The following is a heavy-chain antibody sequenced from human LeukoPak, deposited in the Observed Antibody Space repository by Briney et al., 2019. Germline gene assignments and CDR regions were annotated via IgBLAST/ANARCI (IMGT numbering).Heavy chain of an antibody. Sequence: PGGSLRLSCAASGFTFSSCGMHWVRQAPGKGLEWVAVISYDGSNKYYADSVKGRFTISRDNSKNTLYLQMNSLRAEDTAVYYCASSENGMAAGKLYYYYGMDVWGQGTTVTVSS. CDR1: GFTFSSCG. V-gene: IGHV3-30*03. CDR2: ISYDGSNK. J-gene: IGHJ6*02. D-gene: IGHD6-13*01. CDR3: ASSENGMAAGKLYYYYGMDV.